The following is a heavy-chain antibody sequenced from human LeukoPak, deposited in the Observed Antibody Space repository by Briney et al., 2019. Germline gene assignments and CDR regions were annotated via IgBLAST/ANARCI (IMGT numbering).Heavy chain of an antibody. V-gene: IGHV4-34*01. J-gene: IGHJ4*02. D-gene: IGHD2-2*01. Sequence: SETLSLTCSVSGGSISSYYWSWIRQPPGKGLEWIGEINHSGSTNYNPSLKSRVTISVDTSKNQFSLKLSSVTAADTAVYYCARRFGGYCSSTSCPYFDYWGQGTLVTVSS. CDR1: GGSISSYY. CDR2: INHSGST. CDR3: ARRFGGYCSSTSCPYFDY.